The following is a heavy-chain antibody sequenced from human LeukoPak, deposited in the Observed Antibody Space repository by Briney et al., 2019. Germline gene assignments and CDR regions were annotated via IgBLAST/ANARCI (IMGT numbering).Heavy chain of an antibody. CDR1: GFTFSSYA. D-gene: IGHD2-15*01. V-gene: IGHV3-23*01. CDR3: ARDFPSWLPLNYGMDV. J-gene: IGHJ6*02. Sequence: SGGSLRLSCAASGFTFSSYAMSWVRQAPGKGLEWVSAISGSGGSTYYADSVKGRFTISRDNSKNTLYLQMNSLRAEDTAVYYCARDFPSWLPLNYGMDVWGQGTTVTVSS. CDR2: ISGSGGST.